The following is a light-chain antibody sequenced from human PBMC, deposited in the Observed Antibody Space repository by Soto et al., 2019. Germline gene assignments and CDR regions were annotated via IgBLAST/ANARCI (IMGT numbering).Light chain of an antibody. CDR1: QGISTY. J-gene: IGKJ4*01. CDR3: QQGNSSPFT. Sequence: DIQMTQSPSSVSASVGARVTITCRARQGISTYLAWYQQKPGKAPKLLIYAASTLESGVPSRFSGSGSGTEFTLTISSLQPEDFANYYCQQGNSSPFTFGGGTKVEIK. CDR2: AAS. V-gene: IGKV1-12*02.